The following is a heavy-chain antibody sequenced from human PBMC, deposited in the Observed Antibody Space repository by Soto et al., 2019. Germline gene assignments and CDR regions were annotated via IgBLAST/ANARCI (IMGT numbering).Heavy chain of an antibody. CDR3: ARREGTWYYYYYYGMDV. CDR2: INHSGST. J-gene: IGHJ6*02. Sequence: SETLSLTCAVYGGSFSGYYWSWIRQPPGKGLEWIGEINHSGSTNYNPSLKSRVTISVDTSKNQFSLKLSSVAAADTAVYYCARREGTWYYYYYYGMDVWGQGTTVTVSS. CDR1: GGSFSGYY. D-gene: IGHD1-1*01. V-gene: IGHV4-34*01.